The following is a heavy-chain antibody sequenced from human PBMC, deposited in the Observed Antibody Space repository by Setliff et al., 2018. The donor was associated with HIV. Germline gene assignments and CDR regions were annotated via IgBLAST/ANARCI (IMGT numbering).Heavy chain of an antibody. CDR3: ARHDGTYCGGDCYLLGYFDL. J-gene: IGHJ2*01. D-gene: IGHD2-21*02. CDR2: IYHSGST. Sequence: KPSETLSLTCAVSDYSISSGYYWGWIRQPPGKGLEWIGSIYHSGSTYYNPSLKSRVTISVDTSKNQFSLNLSSVTAADTAVYYCARHDGTYCGGDCYLLGYFDLWGRGTLVTVPQ. CDR1: DYSISSGYY. V-gene: IGHV4-38-2*01.